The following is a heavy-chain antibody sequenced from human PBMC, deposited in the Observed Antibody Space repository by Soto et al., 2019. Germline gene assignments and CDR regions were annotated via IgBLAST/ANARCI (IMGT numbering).Heavy chain of an antibody. V-gene: IGHV3-72*01. CDR2: CRNKANSYI. CDR1: GFTFSDHY. CDR3: ARSVGRYYDSSGYDY. J-gene: IGHJ4*02. Sequence: SCAASGFTFSDHYMDWVRQAPGKGLEWVGRCRNKANSYIYYADSVKGRFTISRDNAKNSLYLQMNSLRAEDTAVYYCARSVGRYYDSSGYDYWGQGTLVTVSS. D-gene: IGHD3-22*01.